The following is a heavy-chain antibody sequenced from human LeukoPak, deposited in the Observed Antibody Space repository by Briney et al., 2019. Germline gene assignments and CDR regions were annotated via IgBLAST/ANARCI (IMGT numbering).Heavy chain of an antibody. J-gene: IGHJ5*02. V-gene: IGHV4-34*01. CDR1: GGSFSGYY. Sequence: SETLSLTCAVYGGSFSGYYWSWIRQPPGKGLEWIGEINHSGSTNYNPPLKSRVTISVDTSKNQFSLKLSSVTAADTAVYYCARVSFLDPWGQGTLVTVSS. CDR2: INHSGST. CDR3: ARVSFLDP.